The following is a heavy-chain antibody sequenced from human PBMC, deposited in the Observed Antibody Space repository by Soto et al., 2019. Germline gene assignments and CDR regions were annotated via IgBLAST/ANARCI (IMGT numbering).Heavy chain of an antibody. CDR3: ARRFLNYYDSSGCFDY. V-gene: IGHV3-21*01. D-gene: IGHD3-22*01. CDR1: GFTFSSYS. Sequence: ETLSLSCASSGFTFSSYSMNWVRQAPGKGLEWVSSISSSSSYIYYADSVKGRFTISRDNAKNSLYLQMNSLRAEDTAVYYCARRFLNYYDSSGCFDYWGQGTLVTVSS. J-gene: IGHJ4*02. CDR2: ISSSSSYI.